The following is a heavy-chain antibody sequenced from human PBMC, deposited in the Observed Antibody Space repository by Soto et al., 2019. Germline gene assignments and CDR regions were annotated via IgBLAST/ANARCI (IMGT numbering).Heavy chain of an antibody. CDR1: GYTFIDYH. D-gene: IGHD6-19*01. CDR3: ARGVGSSGWNY. J-gene: IGHJ4*02. V-gene: IGHV1-2*02. Sequence: ASVKVSCKASGYTFIDYHLHWVRQAPGQGLECMGWINPNSGGTNYAQKFQGRVTMTRDRSFSTAFLELSNLTSDDTAFYYCARGVGSSGWNYWGQGTLVTVSS. CDR2: INPNSGGT.